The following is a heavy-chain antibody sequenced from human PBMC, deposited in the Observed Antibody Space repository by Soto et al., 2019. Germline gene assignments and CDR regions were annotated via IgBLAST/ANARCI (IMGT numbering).Heavy chain of an antibody. J-gene: IGHJ3*02. CDR2: INPNSGGT. CDR3: ARDRSSGWSNDAFDI. CDR1: GYTFTGYY. Sequence: ASVKVSCKASGYTFTGYYIHWVRQAPGQGLEWMGWINPNSGGTNYAQKFQGWVTMTRDTSISTAYMELSRLRSDDTAVYYCARDRSSGWSNDAFDIWGQGAMVTVSS. V-gene: IGHV1-2*04. D-gene: IGHD6-19*01.